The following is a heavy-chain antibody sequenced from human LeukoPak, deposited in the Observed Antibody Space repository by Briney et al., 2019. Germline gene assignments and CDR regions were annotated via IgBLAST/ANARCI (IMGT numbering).Heavy chain of an antibody. V-gene: IGHV4-61*02. D-gene: IGHD1-26*01. Sequence: SETLSLTCTVSGGSISSDSYYWSWIRQPAGKGLEWIGRIYTSGSTNYNPSLKSRVTISVDTSKNQFSLKLSSVTAADTAVYYGARVGATGGGYFDYWGQGTLVTVSS. J-gene: IGHJ4*02. CDR3: ARVGATGGGYFDY. CDR2: IYTSGST. CDR1: GGSISSDSYY.